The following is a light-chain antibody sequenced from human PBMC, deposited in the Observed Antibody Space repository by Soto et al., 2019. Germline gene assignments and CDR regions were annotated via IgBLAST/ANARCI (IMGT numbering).Light chain of an antibody. Sequence: AIQLTQSPSSLSASVGDRVTITCRASQGISSALAWYKQKPGKAPKLLIYDASSLESGVPSRFSGSGSGTDFTLTISSLQPEDFATHECQQFNSYPLTFGQGTRLEIK. V-gene: IGKV1-13*02. J-gene: IGKJ5*01. CDR2: DAS. CDR1: QGISSA. CDR3: QQFNSYPLT.